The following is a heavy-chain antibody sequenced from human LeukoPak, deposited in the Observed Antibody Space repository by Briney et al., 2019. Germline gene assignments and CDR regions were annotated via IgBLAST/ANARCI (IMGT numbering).Heavy chain of an antibody. Sequence: GGSLRLSCAASGFTFEDYAMHWVRQVPGKGLEWVSGISWNSGMIGYADSVKGRSTISRDNAKNSLYLQMNSLRPEDTALYYCAAYCTSSSCYGDDYWGQGTLVTVSS. CDR2: ISWNSGMI. CDR3: AAYCTSSSCYGDDY. D-gene: IGHD2-8*01. J-gene: IGHJ4*02. CDR1: GFTFEDYA. V-gene: IGHV3-9*01.